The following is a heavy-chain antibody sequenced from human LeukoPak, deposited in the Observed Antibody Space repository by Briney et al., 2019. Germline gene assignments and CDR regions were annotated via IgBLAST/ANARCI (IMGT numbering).Heavy chain of an antibody. Sequence: GGSLRLSCAASGFTFSSYAMNWVRQAPGKGLEWVSSISSSNSHIYYADSVKGRFTISRDNAQKSLYLQINSLRGDDTALYYCVRGTRAFDVWGQGTMVTVSS. CDR2: ISSSNSHI. CDR3: VRGTRAFDV. J-gene: IGHJ3*01. V-gene: IGHV3-21*01. CDR1: GFTFSSYA.